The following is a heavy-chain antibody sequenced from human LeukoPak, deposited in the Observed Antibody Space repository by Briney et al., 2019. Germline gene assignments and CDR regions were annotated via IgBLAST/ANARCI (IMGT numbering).Heavy chain of an antibody. V-gene: IGHV3-7*01. CDR1: GFTFSSYS. J-gene: IGHJ4*02. CDR2: INQDGSEK. Sequence: GGSLRLSCAASGFTFSSYSMNWVRQAPGKGLEWVANINQDGSEKYYVDSVKGRFTFSRDNAKDSLYLQMNSLRAEDTAVYYCARDATRGGDFDYWGQGTLVTVSS. D-gene: IGHD3-16*01. CDR3: ARDATRGGDFDY.